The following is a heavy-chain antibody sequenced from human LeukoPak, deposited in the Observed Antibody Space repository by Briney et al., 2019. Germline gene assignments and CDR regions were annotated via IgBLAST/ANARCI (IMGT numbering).Heavy chain of an antibody. J-gene: IGHJ4*02. CDR2: IYYSGST. Sequence: SETLSHTCTVSGGSISSYYWSWIRQPPGKGLEWIGYIYYSGSTNYNPSLKSRVTISVDTSKNQFSLKLSSVTAAVTAVYYCATTIIAAARTTGGYYFDYWGQETLVTVSS. V-gene: IGHV4-59*08. CDR1: GGSISSYY. D-gene: IGHD6-13*01. CDR3: ATTIIAAARTTGGYYFDY.